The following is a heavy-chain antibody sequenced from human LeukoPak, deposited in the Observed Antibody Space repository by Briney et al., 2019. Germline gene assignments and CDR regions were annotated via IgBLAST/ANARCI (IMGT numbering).Heavy chain of an antibody. V-gene: IGHV3-23*01. CDR1: GSTFSSYA. D-gene: IGHD3-3*01. CDR2: ISGSGGST. CDR3: ASGYDFWSGYYTNY. J-gene: IGHJ4*02. Sequence: GGSLRLSCAASGSTFSSYAMSWVRQAPGKGLEWVSAISGSGGSTYYADSVKRRFTISRDNSKNPLYLQMNSLRAEDTAVYYCASGYDFWSGYYTNYWGQGTLVTVSS.